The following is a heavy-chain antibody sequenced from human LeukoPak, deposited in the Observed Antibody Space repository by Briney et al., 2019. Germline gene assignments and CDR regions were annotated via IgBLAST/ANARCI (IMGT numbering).Heavy chain of an antibody. V-gene: IGHV4-34*01. D-gene: IGHD6-13*01. J-gene: IGHJ4*02. CDR1: GGSFSGYY. Sequence: SETLSLTCAVYGGSFSGYYWGWIRQPPGKGREWIGGMNHSGSTNYNPSLKSRVTISVDTSKNQFSLKLSSVTAADTAVYYCARQIGYSSSWYRAPFDYWGQGTLVTVSS. CDR3: ARQIGYSSSWYRAPFDY. CDR2: MNHSGST.